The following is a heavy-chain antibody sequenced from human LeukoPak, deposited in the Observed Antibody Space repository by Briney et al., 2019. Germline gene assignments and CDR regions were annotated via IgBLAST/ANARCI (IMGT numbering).Heavy chain of an antibody. D-gene: IGHD5/OR15-5a*01. CDR2: ISDIGSI. CDR1: GGSISSYY. J-gene: IGHJ4*02. V-gene: IGHV4-59*12. CDR3: ARGDRPSQGVFSLAFDY. Sequence: SETLSLTCTVSGGSISSYYWSWIRQPPGKGLEWIAYISDIGSINYNPSLKSRVTISVDTSKNQFSLKLSSVTAADTAVYYCARGDRPSQGVFSLAFDYWGQGTLVTVSS.